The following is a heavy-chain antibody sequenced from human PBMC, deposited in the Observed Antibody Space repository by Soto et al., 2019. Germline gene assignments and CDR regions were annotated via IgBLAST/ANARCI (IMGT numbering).Heavy chain of an antibody. CDR1: GDTFISYA. Sequence: QVQLVQSGAEVKKPGSSVKVSCKASGDTFISYAISWVRQAPGQGPEWMGGLIPIFDTPKYAQKFQGRVTITADESTSTAYMELSSLKFEDTAVYYCARALGERQFGAMDVWGQGTTVTVSS. D-gene: IGHD3-10*01. V-gene: IGHV1-69*01. CDR2: LIPIFDTP. CDR3: ARALGERQFGAMDV. J-gene: IGHJ6*02.